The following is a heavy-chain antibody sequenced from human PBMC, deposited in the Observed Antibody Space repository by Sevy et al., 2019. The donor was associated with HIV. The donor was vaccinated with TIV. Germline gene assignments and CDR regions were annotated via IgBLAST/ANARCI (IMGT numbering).Heavy chain of an antibody. Sequence: GGSLRLSCAASGFPFSTYYMTWIRQAPGKGLERLAYISLSHHTIYYADSVKGRFTISRDNAKNSLYLQMNNLRAEDTATYYCARDPGYSSGWYGAHFDYWGQGALVTVSS. D-gene: IGHD6-19*01. CDR1: GFPFSTYY. V-gene: IGHV3-11*01. CDR3: ARDPGYSSGWYGAHFDY. J-gene: IGHJ4*02. CDR2: ISLSHHTI.